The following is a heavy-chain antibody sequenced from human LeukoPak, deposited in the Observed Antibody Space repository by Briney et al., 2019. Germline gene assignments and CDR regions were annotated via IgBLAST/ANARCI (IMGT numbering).Heavy chain of an antibody. J-gene: IGHJ4*02. D-gene: IGHD3-10*01. V-gene: IGHV4-34*01. CDR1: GGSLSGYY. Sequence: SETLSLTCAVYGGSLSGYYWSWIRQPPGKGLEWIGEINHSGSTNYDPSLKSRVTISVDTSKNQFSLKLSSVTAADTAVYYCARPYGSGSYYFDYWGQGTLVTVSS. CDR3: ARPYGSGSYYFDY. CDR2: INHSGST.